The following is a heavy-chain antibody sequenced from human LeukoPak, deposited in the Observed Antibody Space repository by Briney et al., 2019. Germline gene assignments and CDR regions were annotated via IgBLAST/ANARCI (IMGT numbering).Heavy chain of an antibody. CDR2: IKTDGSDA. J-gene: IGHJ4*02. CDR1: GFTFSNYW. V-gene: IGHV3-74*01. CDR3: TRDLVYGSGSSDY. Sequence: GGSLRLSCAASGFTFSNYWMHWVRQAPGKGLVWVSRIKTDGSDADYADSVKGRFTISRDNAKNTLYLQMNSLRAEDTAVYYCTRDLVYGSGSSDYWGQGTLVTVSS. D-gene: IGHD3-10*01.